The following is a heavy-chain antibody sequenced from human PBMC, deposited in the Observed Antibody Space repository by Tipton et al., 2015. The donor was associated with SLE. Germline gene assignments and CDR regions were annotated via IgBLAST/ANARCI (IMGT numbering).Heavy chain of an antibody. D-gene: IGHD3-9*01. Sequence: GSLRLSCAASGFTSSSYWMSWVRQAPGKGLEWVANIRPDGSEGFYVDSVKGRFTISRDNAQDSMYLQMNSLRAEDTAVYYCARVLTPYYGMDVWGQGTTVTVSS. V-gene: IGHV3-7*01. CDR1: GFTSSSYW. J-gene: IGHJ6*02. CDR2: IRPDGSEG. CDR3: ARVLTPYYGMDV.